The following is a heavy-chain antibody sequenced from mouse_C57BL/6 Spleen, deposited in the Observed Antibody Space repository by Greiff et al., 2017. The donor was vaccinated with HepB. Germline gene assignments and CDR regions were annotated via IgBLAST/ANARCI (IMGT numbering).Heavy chain of an antibody. J-gene: IGHJ2*01. D-gene: IGHD1-1*01. CDR1: GFTFSDYG. CDR2: ISSGSSTI. V-gene: IGHV5-17*01. Sequence: EVKLVESGGGLVKPGGSLKLSCAASGFTFSDYGMHWVRQAPEKGLEWVAYISSGSSTIYYADTVKGRFTISRDNAKNTLFLQMTSLRSEDTAMDYGAMGPYYYGREYYFDCWGQGTTLTVSS. CDR3: AMGPYYYGREYYFDC.